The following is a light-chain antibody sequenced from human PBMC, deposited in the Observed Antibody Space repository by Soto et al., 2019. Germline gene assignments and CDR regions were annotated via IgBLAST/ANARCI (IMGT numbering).Light chain of an antibody. Sequence: QSALTQRASVSGSPGQSITISCTGTSSDVGSYNLVSWYHQHPGNAPKLMIYEGSKRPSGVSKRFSGSKSGNTASLTIYGLQSEDEADYYCCSYAGSSTNVFGTGTKLTVL. CDR1: SSDVGSYNL. CDR3: CSYAGSSTNV. J-gene: IGLJ1*01. V-gene: IGLV2-23*01. CDR2: EGS.